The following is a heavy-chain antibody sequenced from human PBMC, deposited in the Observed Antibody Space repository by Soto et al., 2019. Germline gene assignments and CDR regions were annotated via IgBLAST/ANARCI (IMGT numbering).Heavy chain of an antibody. CDR2: IYSGGST. V-gene: IGHV3-66*01. D-gene: IGHD3-22*01. CDR1: GFTVSSNY. CDR3: ARDNYDSSGYYHRGFDY. J-gene: IGHJ4*02. Sequence: PGGSLRLSCAASGFTVSSNYMIWVRQAPGKGLEWVSVIYSGGSTYYADSVKGRFTIPRDNSKNTLYLQMNSLRAEDTAVYYCARDNYDSSGYYHRGFDYWGQGTLVTVSS.